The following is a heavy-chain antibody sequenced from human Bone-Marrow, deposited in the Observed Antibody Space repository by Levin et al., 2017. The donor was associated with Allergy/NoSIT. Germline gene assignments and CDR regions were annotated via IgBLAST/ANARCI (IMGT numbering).Heavy chain of an antibody. D-gene: IGHD5-24*01. V-gene: IGHV3-21*01. CDR3: ACRTDGYKVY. CDR1: GFTFSSYS. CDR2: ISYSSSFI. Sequence: PGGSLRLSCAASGFTFSSYSMTWVRQAPGKGPEWVSSISYSSSFIYYADSVKGRFTISRDNSDNSMYLQMNSLRAEDTAVYYCACRTDGYKVYWGQGILVTVSS. J-gene: IGHJ4*02.